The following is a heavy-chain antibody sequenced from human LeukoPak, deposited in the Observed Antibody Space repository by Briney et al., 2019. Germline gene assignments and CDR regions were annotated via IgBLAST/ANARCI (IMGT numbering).Heavy chain of an antibody. D-gene: IGHD6-13*01. J-gene: IGHJ4*02. Sequence: GSLRLSCAASGFTFSTYAMHWVRPAPGKGLAWVAIIWFDGTNKYYSDSVTGRFTFSRDNSRNTLYLQMTSLTAEDTAIYYCARGASSSQPTPFDYWGQGTLVTVSS. V-gene: IGHV3-33*01. CDR3: ARGASSSQPTPFDY. CDR2: IWFDGTNK. CDR1: GFTFSTYA.